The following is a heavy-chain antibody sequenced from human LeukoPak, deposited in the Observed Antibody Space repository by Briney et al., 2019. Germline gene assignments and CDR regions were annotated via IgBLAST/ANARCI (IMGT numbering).Heavy chain of an antibody. V-gene: IGHV3-43*02. CDR1: GFTFDDYA. CDR2: ISGDGGST. CDR3: AKYKALWFGELIPGYFDY. Sequence: PGGSLRLSCAASGFTFDDYAMHWVRQAPGKGLEWVSLISGDGGSTYYADSVKGRFTISRDNSKNSLYLQMNSLRTEDTALYYCAKYKALWFGELIPGYFDYWGQGTLVTVSS. J-gene: IGHJ4*02. D-gene: IGHD3-10*01.